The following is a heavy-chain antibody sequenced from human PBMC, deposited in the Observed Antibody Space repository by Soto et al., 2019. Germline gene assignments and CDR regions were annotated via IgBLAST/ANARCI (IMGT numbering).Heavy chain of an antibody. J-gene: IGHJ1*01. CDR1: GFTFSSYA. D-gene: IGHD4-17*01. Sequence: QEQLVESGGDVVQPGRSLRLSCAASGFTFSSYAMHWVRQAPGKGLELVAVISYDGSNKYYADSVKGRFTISRDDSKNKLYLQLNSLRTEDTAVYYCARSKIYGDYGFFQHWGQGTLVTVSS. V-gene: IGHV3-30-3*01. CDR2: ISYDGSNK. CDR3: ARSKIYGDYGFFQH.